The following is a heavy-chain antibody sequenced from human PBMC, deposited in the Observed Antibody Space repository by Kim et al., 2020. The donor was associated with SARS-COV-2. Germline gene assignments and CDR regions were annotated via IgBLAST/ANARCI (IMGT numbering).Heavy chain of an antibody. CDR2: ISYDGINK. CDR1: GFTFSSYA. J-gene: IGHJ4*02. D-gene: IGHD3-22*01. Sequence: GSLRLSCAASGFTFSSYAMHWVRQAPGKGLEWVAVISYDGINKYYADSVKGRFTISRDNSKNTLYLQMNSLRAEDTAVYYCARDMDDYYYDSSGLDYWGQGTLVTVSS. CDR3: ARDMDDYYYDSSGLDY. V-gene: IGHV3-30-3*01.